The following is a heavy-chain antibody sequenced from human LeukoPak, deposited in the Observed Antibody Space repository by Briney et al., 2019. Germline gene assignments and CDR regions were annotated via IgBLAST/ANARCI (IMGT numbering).Heavy chain of an antibody. CDR2: IYYSGST. CDR1: GGSISSGDYY. J-gene: IGHJ4*02. CDR3: ARGNDFWSGYRDFDY. Sequence: SQTLSLTCTVSGGSISSGDYYWSWIRQPPGKGLEWIGYIYYSGSTNYNPSLKSRVTISVDTSKNQFSLKLSSVTAADTAVYYCARGNDFWSGYRDFDYWGQGTLVTVSS. V-gene: IGHV4-30-4*08. D-gene: IGHD3-3*01.